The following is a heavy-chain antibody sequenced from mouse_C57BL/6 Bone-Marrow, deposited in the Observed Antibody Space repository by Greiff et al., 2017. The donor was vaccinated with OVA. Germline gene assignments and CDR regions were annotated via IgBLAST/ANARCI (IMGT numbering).Heavy chain of an antibody. CDR1: GYTFTDYY. D-gene: IGHD1-1*01. CDR3: ARPYYYGSSPYYAMDD. CDR2: INPNNGGT. J-gene: IGHJ4*01. V-gene: IGHV1-26*01. Sequence: VQLQQSGPELVKPGASVKISCKASGYTFTDYYMNWVKQSHGKSLEWIGDINPNNGGTSYNQKFKGKATLTVDKSSSTAYMELRSLTSEDSAVYYCARPYYYGSSPYYAMDDWGQGTSVTVSS.